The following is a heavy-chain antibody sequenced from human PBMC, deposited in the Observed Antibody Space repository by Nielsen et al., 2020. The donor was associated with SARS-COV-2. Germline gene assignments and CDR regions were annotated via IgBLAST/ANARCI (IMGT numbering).Heavy chain of an antibody. CDR1: GFTFSSYG. J-gene: IGHJ4*02. CDR2: IWYDGSNR. CDR3: ATTGGHSSSWHFDY. D-gene: IGHD6-13*01. Sequence: GESLKISCAASGFTFSSYGMHWVRQAPGKGLEWVAVIWYDGSNRYYADSVKGRFTISRDNSKNTLYLQMNSLRAEDTAVYYCATTGGHSSSWHFDYWGQGTLVTVSS. V-gene: IGHV3-33*08.